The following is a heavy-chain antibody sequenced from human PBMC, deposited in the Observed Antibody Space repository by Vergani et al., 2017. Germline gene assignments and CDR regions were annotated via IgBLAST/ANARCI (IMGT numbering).Heavy chain of an antibody. CDR1: GFTFSNFG. D-gene: IGHD2-15*01. CDR3: AKYLRYSTDEFPDS. Sequence: QVQLVESAGGVVQPGGSLRLSCAASGFTFSNFGMHWIRQAPGKGLEWLAYIGKDGINTRYIDAVKGRFTVSRDTSNDILYLQMDSLRSEDTAVYYCAKYLRYSTDEFPDSWGPGTLGIVSS. V-gene: IGHV3-30*02. CDR2: IGKDGINT. J-gene: IGHJ4*02.